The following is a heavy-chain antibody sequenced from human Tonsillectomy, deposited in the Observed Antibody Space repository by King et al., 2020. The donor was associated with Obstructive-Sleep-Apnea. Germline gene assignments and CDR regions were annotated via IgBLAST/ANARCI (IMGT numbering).Heavy chain of an antibody. CDR3: ARDWYYYASGSPDY. D-gene: IGHD3-10*01. CDR1: GFTFSNYA. Sequence: VQLVESGGGVVQPGRSLRLSCAASGFTFSNYALHWVRQAPGEGLEWVAFISYDGSNKYYADSVKGRFTISRDNSKNALYLQMNSLRAEDTAVYYCARDWYYYASGSPDYWGQGTLVTVSS. V-gene: IGHV3-30*04. CDR2: ISYDGSNK. J-gene: IGHJ4*02.